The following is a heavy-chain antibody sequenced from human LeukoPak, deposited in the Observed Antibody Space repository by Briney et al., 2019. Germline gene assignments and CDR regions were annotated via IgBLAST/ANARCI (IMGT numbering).Heavy chain of an antibody. Sequence: ASVKVSCKASGCTFNSYAMNWVRQAPGQGLEWMGWINPNSGGTNYAQKFQGRVTMTRDTSISTAYMELSRLRSDDTAVYYCATNPNYYGSGSYLAYWGQGTLVTVSS. J-gene: IGHJ4*02. V-gene: IGHV1-2*02. CDR1: GCTFNSYA. CDR3: ATNPNYYGSGSYLAY. D-gene: IGHD3-10*01. CDR2: INPNSGGT.